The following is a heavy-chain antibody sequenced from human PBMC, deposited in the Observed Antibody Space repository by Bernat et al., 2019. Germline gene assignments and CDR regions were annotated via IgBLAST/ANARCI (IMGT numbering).Heavy chain of an antibody. D-gene: IGHD6-13*01. Sequence: QVTLRESGPALVKPTQTLTLTCTFSGFSLSTSGMCVSWIRQPPGKALEWLALIDWDDDKYYSTSLKTRLTISKDTSKNQVVLTMTNMDPVDTTTYYCARMGYSSSWYRLDFNYYYYYMDVWGKGTTVTVSS. CDR3: ARMGYSSSWYRLDFNYYYYYMDV. CDR2: IDWDDDK. CDR1: GFSLSTSGMC. V-gene: IGHV2-70*01. J-gene: IGHJ6*03.